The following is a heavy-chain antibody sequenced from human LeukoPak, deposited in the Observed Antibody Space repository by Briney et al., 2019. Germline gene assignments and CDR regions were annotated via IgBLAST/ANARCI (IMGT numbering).Heavy chain of an antibody. J-gene: IGHJ4*02. CDR1: GFTVSSNY. V-gene: IGHV3-23*01. CDR2: ISGSGGST. CDR3: AKDTDVTIFGVGLFDY. Sequence: GGSLRLSCAASGFTVSSNYMSWVRQAPGKGLEWVSAISGSGGSTYYADSVKGRFTISRDNSKNTLYLQMNSLRAEDTAVYYCAKDTDVTIFGVGLFDYWGQGTLVTVSS. D-gene: IGHD3-3*01.